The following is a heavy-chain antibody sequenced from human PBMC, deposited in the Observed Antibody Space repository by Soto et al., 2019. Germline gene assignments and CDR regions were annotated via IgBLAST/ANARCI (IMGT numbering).Heavy chain of an antibody. D-gene: IGHD2-15*01. CDR1: GGSFSGYY. J-gene: IGHJ4*02. V-gene: IGHV4-34*01. Sequence: QVQLQQWGAGLLKPSETLSLTCAVYGGSFSGYYWSWIRQPPGKGLEWIGEINQSGSTNYNPSLKSRVTISVDTSKNQFSLKLSSVTAADTAVYYCARGRSGGSCYSVFTSCGLTFDYWGQGTLVTVSS. CDR3: ARGRSGGSCYSVFTSCGLTFDY. CDR2: INQSGST.